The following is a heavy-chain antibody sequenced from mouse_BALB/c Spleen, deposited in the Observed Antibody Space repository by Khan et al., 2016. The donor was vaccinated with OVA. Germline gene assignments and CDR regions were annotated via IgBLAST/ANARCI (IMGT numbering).Heavy chain of an antibody. CDR2: INPTSGYT. V-gene: IGHV1-7*01. Sequence: QVQLKQSGAELAKPGASVKMSCKASGYTFTSYWMHWIKQRPGQGLEWIGYINPTSGYTDYNQKFKDKATLTADKSSSTAYMKLSSLTSDDSAVYYCARDRIDYWGQGTALTVSS. CDR1: GYTFTSYW. CDR3: ARDRIDY. J-gene: IGHJ2*01.